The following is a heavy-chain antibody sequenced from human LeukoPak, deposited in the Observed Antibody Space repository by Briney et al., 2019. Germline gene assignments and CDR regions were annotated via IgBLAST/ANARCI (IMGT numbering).Heavy chain of an antibody. D-gene: IGHD6-13*01. CDR1: GFTFTNSA. CDR3: ARVGMDGYSSSYYYYYMDV. V-gene: IGHV3-23*01. J-gene: IGHJ6*03. CDR2: FSGSGVST. Sequence: PGGSLRLSCAASGFTFTNSAMTWVRQAPGKGLEWVSAFSGSGVSTYYADSVKGRFIISRDNSRNTVYLQMNSLGAEDTAVYYCARVGMDGYSSSYYYYYMDVWGKGTTVTISS.